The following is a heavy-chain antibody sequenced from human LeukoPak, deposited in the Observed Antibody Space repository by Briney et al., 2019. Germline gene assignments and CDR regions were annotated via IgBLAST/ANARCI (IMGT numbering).Heavy chain of an antibody. J-gene: IGHJ3*02. CDR3: AAAWRWFGDDAFDI. V-gene: IGHV1-58*02. CDR2: IVVGSGNT. Sequence: SVKVSCKASGFTLTISAMQWVRQARGQRLEWIGWIVVGSGNTNYAQKFQERVTITRDMSTSTAYMELSSLRSEDTAVYYCAAAWRWFGDDAFDIWGQGTMVTVSS. CDR1: GFTLTISA. D-gene: IGHD3-10*01.